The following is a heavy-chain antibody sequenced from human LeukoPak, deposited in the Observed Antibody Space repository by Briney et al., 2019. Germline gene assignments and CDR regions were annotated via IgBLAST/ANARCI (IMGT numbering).Heavy chain of an antibody. CDR2: ISSSSSTI. D-gene: IGHD2-15*01. V-gene: IGHV3-48*01. Sequence: GGSLRLSCAASGFTFSSYSMNWVRQAPGKGLEWVSYISSSSSTIYYADSVKGRFTISRDNSKNTLYLQMNSLRAEDTAVYYCAKSGKVVAAMIDYWGQGTLVTVSS. CDR1: GFTFSSYS. J-gene: IGHJ4*02. CDR3: AKSGKVVAAMIDY.